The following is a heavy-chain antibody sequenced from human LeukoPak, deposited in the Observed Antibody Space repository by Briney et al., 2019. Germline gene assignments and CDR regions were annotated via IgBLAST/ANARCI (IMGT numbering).Heavy chain of an antibody. V-gene: IGHV4-39*01. D-gene: IGHD2-21*02. Sequence: SDTLSLTCTVSGVSISSISYYWGWIRQPPGKGLEWIGSIYYSGSTYYNPSLKSRVTISVDTSKNQFSLKLSSVTAADTAVYYCARPGGDVREVEYYFDYWGQGTLVTVSS. J-gene: IGHJ4*02. CDR2: IYYSGST. CDR1: GVSISSISYY. CDR3: ARPGGDVREVEYYFDY.